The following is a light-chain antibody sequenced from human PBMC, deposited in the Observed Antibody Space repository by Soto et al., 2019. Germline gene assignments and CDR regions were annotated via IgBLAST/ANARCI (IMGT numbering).Light chain of an antibody. J-gene: IGKJ2*01. CDR1: QSVSRN. Sequence: EIVMTQSPATLSVSPGERATLSCRASQSVSRNLDWYQQQPGQAPRLLIYGESTRATGIPARFSGSGSGKEFTLTISSLQYEDFAVYYCQQYNNWPPDTFGQGTKLEIK. V-gene: IGKV3-15*01. CDR3: QQYNNWPPDT. CDR2: GES.